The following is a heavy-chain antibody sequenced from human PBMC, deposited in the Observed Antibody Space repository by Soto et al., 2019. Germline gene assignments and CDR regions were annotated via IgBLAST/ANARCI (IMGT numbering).Heavy chain of an antibody. Sequence: QVPMVQSGAEVKKPGASVKVSCKASGHTFTGHHMHWVRQAPGQGLEWMGLIDLDIGDTKYAQKFQGRVTSTSDTSITTAYMELRGLRSDDTAVYYCGLEPTGTGGFDYWGQGTLVTGSS. V-gene: IGHV1-2*02. CDR3: GLEPTGTGGFDY. CDR2: IDLDIGDT. CDR1: GHTFTGHH. J-gene: IGHJ4*02. D-gene: IGHD7-27*01.